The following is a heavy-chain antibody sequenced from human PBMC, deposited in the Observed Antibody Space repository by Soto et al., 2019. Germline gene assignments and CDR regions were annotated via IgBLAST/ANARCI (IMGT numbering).Heavy chain of an antibody. J-gene: IGHJ4*02. CDR1: GASISGNS. CDR2: VYHTGAT. D-gene: IGHD5-12*01. Sequence: SETLSLTCNVSGASISGNSWSWIRQSPERGLEWIAYVYHTGATNYNPSLKSRVTISLDTSKGQFSLHLTSLTTADTAVYFCARGGNRYSNVASGVGGFDYWGQGSLVTSPQ. CDR3: ARGGNRYSNVASGVGGFDY. V-gene: IGHV4-59*01.